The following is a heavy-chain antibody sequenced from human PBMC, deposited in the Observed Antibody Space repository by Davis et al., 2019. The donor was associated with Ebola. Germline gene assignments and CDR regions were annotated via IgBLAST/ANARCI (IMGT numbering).Heavy chain of an antibody. Sequence: ASSVTVPCKASGYTLTSYYMHWVRQAPGQGLEWMGIINPSGGSTSYAQKFQGRVTMTRDTSTSTVYMELSSLRSEDTAVYYCARAGFQQQLLSDYWGQGTLVTVSS. CDR2: INPSGGST. J-gene: IGHJ4*02. CDR3: ARAGFQQQLLSDY. CDR1: GYTLTSYY. D-gene: IGHD6-13*01. V-gene: IGHV1-46*01.